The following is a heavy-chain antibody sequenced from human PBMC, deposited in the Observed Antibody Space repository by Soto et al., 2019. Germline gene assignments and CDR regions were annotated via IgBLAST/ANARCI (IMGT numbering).Heavy chain of an antibody. D-gene: IGHD4-17*01. CDR2: IYWDADK. CDR3: AHRTTTVTWWFDP. Sequence: QITLKESGPTLVKPTQTLTLTCTFSGFSLTTSGVCVGWLRQPPGKALEWLARIYWDADKLYNPSLKSRLTITKDTSKNQVVLTMTNMDPADTATYFWAHRTTTVTWWFDPWGQGTLVTVSS. CDR1: GFSLTTSGVC. J-gene: IGHJ5*02. V-gene: IGHV2-5*02.